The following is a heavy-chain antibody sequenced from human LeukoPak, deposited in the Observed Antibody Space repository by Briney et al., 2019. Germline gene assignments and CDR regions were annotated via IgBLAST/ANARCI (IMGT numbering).Heavy chain of an antibody. V-gene: IGHV3-73*01. J-gene: IGHJ4*02. D-gene: IGHD2-21*02. CDR2: IRSKVYSYAT. CDR1: GFTFSGSA. CDR3: TVAYCGSDCYSGY. Sequence: GGSLRLSCAASGFTFSGSAIHWVRQASGKGLEWVFRIRSKVYSYATAYAASVKGRFTISRDDSKNTAYLQMNRLTIEDTAVYYCTVAYCGSDCYSGYWGQGTLVTVSS.